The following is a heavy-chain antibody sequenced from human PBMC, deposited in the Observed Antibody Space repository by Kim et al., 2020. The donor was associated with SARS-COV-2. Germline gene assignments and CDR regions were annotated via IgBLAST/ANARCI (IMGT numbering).Heavy chain of an antibody. J-gene: IGHJ5*02. V-gene: IGHV1-3*01. CDR3: ARDSTIGYCSGGSCYLNWFDP. CDR2: INAGNGNT. D-gene: IGHD2-15*01. Sequence: ASVKVSCKASGYTFTSYAMHWVRQAPGQRLEWMGWINAGNGNTKYSQKFQGRVTITRDTSASTAYMELSSLRSEDTAVYYCARDSTIGYCSGGSCYLNWFDPWGQGTLVTVSS. CDR1: GYTFTSYA.